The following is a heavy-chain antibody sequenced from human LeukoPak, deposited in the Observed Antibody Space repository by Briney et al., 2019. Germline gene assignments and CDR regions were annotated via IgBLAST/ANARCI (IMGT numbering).Heavy chain of an antibody. J-gene: IGHJ6*04. Sequence: PGRSLRLSCAASGFIFSTYGMHWVRQAPGKGLEWVAVISYDGSNKLYADSVKGRFTISRDNSKNTLHLQMNSLRPEDTAVYYCARVQAVGAISIRPYFAMDVWGKGATVTVSS. V-gene: IGHV3-30*03. CDR2: ISYDGSNK. CDR1: GFIFSTYG. D-gene: IGHD2-21*01. CDR3: ARVQAVGAISIRPYFAMDV.